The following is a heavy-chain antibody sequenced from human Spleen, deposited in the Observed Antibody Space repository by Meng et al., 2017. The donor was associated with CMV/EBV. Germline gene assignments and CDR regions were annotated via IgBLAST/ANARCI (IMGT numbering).Heavy chain of an antibody. V-gene: IGHV4-4*07. Sequence: QLQESGPGLVKPSETLSLTCTVSGGSISSYYWSWIRQPAGKGLEWIGRIYTSGSTNYNPSLKSRVTISVDTSKNQFSLKLSSVTAADTAVYYCASFPPPGKQWLVTDYWGQGTLVTVSS. CDR3: ASFPPPGKQWLVTDY. J-gene: IGHJ4*02. CDR1: GGSISSYY. CDR2: IYTSGST. D-gene: IGHD6-19*01.